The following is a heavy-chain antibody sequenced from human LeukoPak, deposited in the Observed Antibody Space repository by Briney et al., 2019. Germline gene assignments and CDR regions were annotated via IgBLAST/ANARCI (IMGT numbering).Heavy chain of an antibody. J-gene: IGHJ4*02. CDR3: ATTDPGIGDHFDY. V-gene: IGHV3-21*01. Sequence: GGSLRLSCAASGFTFSSYSMNWVRQAPGKGLEWVSSISSSSSYIYYADSVKGRFTISRDNAKNSLYLQMNSLRAEDTAVYYCATTDPGIGDHFDYWGQGTLVTVSS. CDR1: GFTFSSYS. CDR2: ISSSSSYI. D-gene: IGHD6-13*01.